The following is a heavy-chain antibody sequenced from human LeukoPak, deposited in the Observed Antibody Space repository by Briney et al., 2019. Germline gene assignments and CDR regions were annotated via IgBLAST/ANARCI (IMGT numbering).Heavy chain of an antibody. D-gene: IGHD4-11*01. CDR3: AKDRTVTRAFDY. CDR2: ISYDATNK. CDR1: GFTFSSYA. J-gene: IGHJ4*02. V-gene: IGHV3-30-3*01. Sequence: PGGSLRLSCAASGFTFSSYAMHWVRQAPGKGLQWVTLISYDATNKYYADSVKGRFTISRDNSKNTLYLQMNSLRAEDTAVYYCAKDRTVTRAFDYWGQGTLVTVSS.